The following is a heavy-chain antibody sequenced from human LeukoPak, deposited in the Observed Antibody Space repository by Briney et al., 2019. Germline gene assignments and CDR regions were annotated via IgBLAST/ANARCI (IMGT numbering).Heavy chain of an antibody. V-gene: IGHV3-30*04. CDR3: AKDDDWLRFEH. CDR1: GFTFSDYA. J-gene: IGHJ4*02. CDR2: ISYDGSNK. Sequence: PGGSLRLSCAASGFTFSDYAMHWVRQAPGKGLEWVAVISYDGSNKYYADPVKGRFTISRDNSKNTLYLQMNGLRAEDTAIYYCAKDDDWLRFEHWGRGTPVSVSS. D-gene: IGHD5-12*01.